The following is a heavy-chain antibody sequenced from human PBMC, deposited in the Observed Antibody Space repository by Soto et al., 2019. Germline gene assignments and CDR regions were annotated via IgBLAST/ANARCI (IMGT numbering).Heavy chain of an antibody. CDR2: ISGGGSST. CDR3: AGLKVDP. Sequence: GGSLRLSCAASGFTFSSYAMNWVRQAPGKGLEWVSGISGGGSSTYYADSVKGRFTISRDNSKNTLYLQMNSLRVEDTAVYYCAGLKVDPWGQGTLVTVSS. CDR1: GFTFSSYA. J-gene: IGHJ5*02. V-gene: IGHV3-23*01.